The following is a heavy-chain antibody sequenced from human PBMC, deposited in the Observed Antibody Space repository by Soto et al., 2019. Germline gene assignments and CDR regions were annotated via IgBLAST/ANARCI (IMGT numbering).Heavy chain of an antibody. Sequence: GGSLRLSCAASGFTFSSYGMHWVRQAPGKGLEWVAVISYDGSNKYYADSVKGRFTISRDNSKNTLYLQMNSLRAEDTAVYYCAKAGSSSSLSVDYWGQGTLVTVSP. CDR3: AKAGSSSSLSVDY. J-gene: IGHJ4*02. D-gene: IGHD6-6*01. CDR2: ISYDGSNK. V-gene: IGHV3-30*18. CDR1: GFTFSSYG.